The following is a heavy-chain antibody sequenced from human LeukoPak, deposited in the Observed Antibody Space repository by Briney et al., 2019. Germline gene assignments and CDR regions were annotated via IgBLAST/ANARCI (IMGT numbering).Heavy chain of an antibody. J-gene: IGHJ4*02. CDR1: GYTFTNYY. V-gene: IGHV1-46*04. Sequence: GASVTLSCKASGYTFTNYYIHWVRQAPGQGLEWVAIINPSGGTTSYARTLQGRVTFTSDTSTSTVYMELSSLKSEDTAVYYCARVGGGYDSDGNFWGQGTLVTVSS. D-gene: IGHD5-12*01. CDR2: INPSGGTT. CDR3: ARVGGGYDSDGNF.